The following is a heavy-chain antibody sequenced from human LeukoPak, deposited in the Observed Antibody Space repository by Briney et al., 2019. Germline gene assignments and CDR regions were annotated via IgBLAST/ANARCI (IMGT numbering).Heavy chain of an antibody. J-gene: IGHJ4*02. Sequence: GSLRLSCAASGFTFSSYSMNWVRQAPGKGLEWIGSIYYSGSTYYNPSLKSRVTISVDTSKNQFSLKLSSVTAADTAVYYCARGPAPQGGGNSPAGFDYWGQGTLVTVSS. CDR1: GFTFSSYS. V-gene: IGHV4-39*07. CDR3: ARGPAPQGGGNSPAGFDY. CDR2: IYYSGST. D-gene: IGHD4-23*01.